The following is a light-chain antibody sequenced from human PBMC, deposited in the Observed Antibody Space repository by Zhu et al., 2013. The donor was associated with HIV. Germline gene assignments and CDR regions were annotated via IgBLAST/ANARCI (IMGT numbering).Light chain of an antibody. CDR3: QSYDSDLTAYV. J-gene: IGLJ1*01. CDR1: SSNIGAGYD. Sequence: QSVLTQPPSVSGAPGQRVTISCTGSSSNIGAGYDVHWYQQLPGTAPKLLIYGNSNRPSGVPDRFSGSKSGTSASLAITGLQAEDEADYYCQSYDSDLTAYVFGTGTTVTVL. V-gene: IGLV1-40*01. CDR2: GNS.